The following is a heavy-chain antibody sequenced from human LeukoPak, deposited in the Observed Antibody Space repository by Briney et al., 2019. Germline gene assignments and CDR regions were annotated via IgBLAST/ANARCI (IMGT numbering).Heavy chain of an antibody. Sequence: GASVKVSCKASGYTFTGYYMHWVRQAPGQGLEWMEWINPNSGGTNYAQKFQGRVTMTRDASISTAYMELSRLRSDDTAVYYCARVLSLLDAFDIWGQGTMVTVSS. CDR2: INPNSGGT. J-gene: IGHJ3*02. CDR3: ARVLSLLDAFDI. CDR1: GYTFTGYY. V-gene: IGHV1-2*02.